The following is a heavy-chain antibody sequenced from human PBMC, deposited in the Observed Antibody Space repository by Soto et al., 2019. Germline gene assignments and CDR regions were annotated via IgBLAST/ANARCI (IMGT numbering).Heavy chain of an antibody. D-gene: IGHD7-27*01. Sequence: SETLSLTCTVSGGSISSSTYYWGWIRKPPGKGLEWIGSIYYSGNTYYNPSLKSRVTISVDTSKNQFSLKLSSVTAADTAVYYCARHVGNWVWYFDLWGRGTLVTVSS. CDR2: IYYSGNT. J-gene: IGHJ2*01. CDR1: GGSISSSTYY. CDR3: ARHVGNWVWYFDL. V-gene: IGHV4-39*01.